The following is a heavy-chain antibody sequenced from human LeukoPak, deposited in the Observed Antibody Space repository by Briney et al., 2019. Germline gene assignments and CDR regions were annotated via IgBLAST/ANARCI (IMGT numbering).Heavy chain of an antibody. D-gene: IGHD5-12*01. Sequence: SETLSLTCTVSGGSISSDYWSWIRQPDGKGLEWIGRIYTSGSTNYNPSLKSRVSMSVDTSTNQFSLKLSSVTAADTAVYYCARVYGSGYDFRGAFDIWGQGTMVTVSS. V-gene: IGHV4-4*07. J-gene: IGHJ3*02. CDR3: ARVYGSGYDFRGAFDI. CDR1: GGSISSDY. CDR2: IYTSGST.